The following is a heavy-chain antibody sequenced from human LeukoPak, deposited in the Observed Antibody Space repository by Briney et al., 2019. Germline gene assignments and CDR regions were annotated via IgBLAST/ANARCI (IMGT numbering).Heavy chain of an antibody. CDR1: GFTFSSYG. V-gene: IGHV3-30*02. CDR3: AKPREMTWFGDAFDI. D-gene: IGHD3-10*01. CDR2: IRYDGSNK. Sequence: PGGSLRLSCAASGFTFSSYGMHWVRQAPGKGLEWVAFIRYDGSNKYYADSVEGRFTISRDNSKNTLYLQMNSLRAEDTAVYYCAKPREMTWFGDAFDIWGQGTMVTVSS. J-gene: IGHJ3*02.